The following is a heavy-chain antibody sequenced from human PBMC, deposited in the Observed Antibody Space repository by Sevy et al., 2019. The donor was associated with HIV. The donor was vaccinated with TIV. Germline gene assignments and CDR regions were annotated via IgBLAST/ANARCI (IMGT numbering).Heavy chain of an antibody. CDR2: ISSSSGYI. CDR1: GFTFSSYT. Sequence: GGSLRLSCAVSGFTFSSYTMNWVRQAPGKGLEWVSSISSSSGYIYYADSVKGRFTISRDNAKNSVYLQMNSLRTEDTAVYYCARDGGCSTTSCLLYFDYWGQGTLVTVSS. J-gene: IGHJ4*01. V-gene: IGHV3-21*01. CDR3: ARDGGCSTTSCLLYFDY. D-gene: IGHD2-2*01.